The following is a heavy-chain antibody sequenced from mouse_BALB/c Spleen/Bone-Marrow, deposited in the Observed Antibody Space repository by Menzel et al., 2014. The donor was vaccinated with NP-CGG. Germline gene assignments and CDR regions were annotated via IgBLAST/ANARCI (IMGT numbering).Heavy chain of an antibody. V-gene: IGHV5-9-4*01. CDR1: GFTFSSYA. J-gene: IGHJ4*01. CDR3: ARSPQRDYAMDY. CDR2: ISSGGSYT. Sequence: EVKLVESGGGLVKPGGSLKLSCAASGFTFSSYAMSWVRQSPEKRLEWVAEISSGGSYTYYPDTVTGRFTISRDNAKNTLYLETSSLRSEDTAMYYCARSPQRDYAMDYWGQGTSVTVSS. D-gene: IGHD3-2*02.